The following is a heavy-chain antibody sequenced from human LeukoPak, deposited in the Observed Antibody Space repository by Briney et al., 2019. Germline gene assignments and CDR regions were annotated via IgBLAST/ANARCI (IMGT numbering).Heavy chain of an antibody. CDR3: ARFTSGIIGNALDI. J-gene: IGHJ3*02. Sequence: GGSLRLSCVASGFTFSNYGMSWVRQAPGKGLEWVSAISGIGTYTYYADSVKGRFTISRDNSKNTLYLQMKSLRAEDTALYYCARFTSGIIGNALDIWGQGTVVTVSS. CDR1: GFTFSNYG. CDR2: ISGIGTYT. D-gene: IGHD1-14*01. V-gene: IGHV3-23*01.